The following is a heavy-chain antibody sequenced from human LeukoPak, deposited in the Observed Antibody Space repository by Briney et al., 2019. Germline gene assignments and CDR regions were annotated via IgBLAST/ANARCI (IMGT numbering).Heavy chain of an antibody. CDR1: GYSISSGYY. D-gene: IGHD1-26*01. CDR3: ARKAGELLFTIDY. J-gene: IGHJ4*02. V-gene: IGHV4-38-2*02. CDR2: ILHSGST. Sequence: PSETLSLTCSVSGYSISSGYYWGWIRQPPGKGLEWIGSILHSGSTYYNPSLKSRVSISVDTSKNQFSVKLSSVTAADTAVYYCARKAGELLFTIDYWGQGTLVTVSS.